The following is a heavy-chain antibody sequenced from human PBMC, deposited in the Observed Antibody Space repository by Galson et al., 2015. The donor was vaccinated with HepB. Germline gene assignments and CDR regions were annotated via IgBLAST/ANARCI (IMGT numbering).Heavy chain of an antibody. Sequence: SLRLSCAASGFTFSSYSMNWVRRAPGKGLEWVSYISTSSSPKYYADSVKGRFTISRDNAKNSLYLQMNSLRDEDTAVYYCARDTGSRDYFDYWGQGTLVTVSS. CDR3: ARDTGSRDYFDY. CDR1: GFTFSSYS. CDR2: ISTSSSPK. D-gene: IGHD1-26*01. J-gene: IGHJ4*02. V-gene: IGHV3-48*02.